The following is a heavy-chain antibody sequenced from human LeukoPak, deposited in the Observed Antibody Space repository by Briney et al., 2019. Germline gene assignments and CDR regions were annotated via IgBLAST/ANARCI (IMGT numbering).Heavy chain of an antibody. CDR1: GFTFSSYA. Sequence: GGSLRLSCAASGFTFSSYAMSWVRQPPGKGLEWVSAISGSGGDTFYADSVKGRFTISRENFKNTLSLQMNSLRAEDTALYYCARDLGYSSGWSDYWGQGTLVTVSS. J-gene: IGHJ4*02. CDR3: ARDLGYSSGWSDY. D-gene: IGHD6-13*01. CDR2: ISGSGGDT. V-gene: IGHV3-23*01.